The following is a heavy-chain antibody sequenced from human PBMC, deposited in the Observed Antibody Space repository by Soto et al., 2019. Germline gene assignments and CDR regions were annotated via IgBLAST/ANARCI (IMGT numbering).Heavy chain of an antibody. V-gene: IGHV3-21*01. CDR3: ARDMAAAGIDFDY. D-gene: IGHD6-13*01. Sequence: GGSLRLSCAASGFTFSSYSMNWVRQAPGKGLEWVSSISSSSSYIYYADSVKGRFTISRDNAKNSLYLQMNSLRAEDTAVYYCARDMAAAGIDFDYWGQGTLVTVSS. CDR2: ISSSSSYI. CDR1: GFTFSSYS. J-gene: IGHJ4*02.